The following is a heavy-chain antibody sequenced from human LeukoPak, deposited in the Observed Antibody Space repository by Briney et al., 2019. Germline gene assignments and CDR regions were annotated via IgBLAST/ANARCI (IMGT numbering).Heavy chain of an antibody. CDR2: ISGSGGST. J-gene: IGHJ4*02. Sequence: GGSLRLSCAVSGFSFSSNCMSWVRQAPGKGLEWVSAISGSGGSTYYADSVKGRFTISRDNSKNTLYLQMNSLRAEDTAVYYCAKEKGYYYDSSSYYFDYWGQGTLVTVSS. V-gene: IGHV3-23*01. D-gene: IGHD3-22*01. CDR3: AKEKGYYYDSSSYYFDY. CDR1: GFSFSSNC.